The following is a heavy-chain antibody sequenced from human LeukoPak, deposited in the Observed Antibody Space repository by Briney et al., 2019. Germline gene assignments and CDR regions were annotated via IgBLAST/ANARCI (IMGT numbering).Heavy chain of an antibody. V-gene: IGHV3-23*01. CDR1: GFTFSSYA. CDR3: AKGGYCSSTSCYYNWFDP. D-gene: IGHD2-2*01. CDR2: ISGSGGST. Sequence: GGSLRLSCAASGFTFSSYAMSWVRQAPGKGLEWVSAISGSGGSTYYADSVKGRFTISRDNSKNTLYLQMNSLRAEDTAVYYCAKGGYCSSTSCYYNWFDPWGQGTLVTVSS. J-gene: IGHJ5*02.